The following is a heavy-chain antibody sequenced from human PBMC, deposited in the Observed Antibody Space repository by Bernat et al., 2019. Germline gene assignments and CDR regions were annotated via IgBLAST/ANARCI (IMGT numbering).Heavy chain of an antibody. CDR3: AREPTRGDDAFDI. V-gene: IGHV3-11*01. CDR2: ISSSGDTT. J-gene: IGHJ3*02. D-gene: IGHD3-10*01. Sequence: QVQLVESGGGLVTPGGSLTLSCAASGFTFSDYYMSWVRQAPGKGLEWISHISSSGDTTYYSDSVKGRFTISRDNAKNSLHLQMNSLTAEDTGVYYCAREPTRGDDAFDIWGQGTMVTVSS. CDR1: GFTFSDYY.